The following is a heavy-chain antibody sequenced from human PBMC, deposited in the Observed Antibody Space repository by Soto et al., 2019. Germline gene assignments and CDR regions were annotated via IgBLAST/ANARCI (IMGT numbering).Heavy chain of an antibody. CDR3: TTDRRAVAGTFFDY. Sequence: GSLRLSCAASGFTFINAWMSCVLQSPGKVLEWVGRIKSKTDGGTTDYAAPVKGRFTISRDDSKNTLYLQMNSLKTEDTAVYYCTTDRRAVAGTFFDYWGQGTLVTVSS. V-gene: IGHV3-15*01. D-gene: IGHD6-19*01. CDR2: IKSKTDGGTT. CDR1: GFTFINAW. J-gene: IGHJ4*02.